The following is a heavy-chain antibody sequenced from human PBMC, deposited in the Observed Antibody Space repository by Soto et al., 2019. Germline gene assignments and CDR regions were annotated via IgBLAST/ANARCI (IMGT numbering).Heavy chain of an antibody. CDR3: AKDSSSQDYYYYYMDV. D-gene: IGHD6-6*01. CDR1: GFTFDDYA. J-gene: IGHJ6*03. Sequence: EVQLVECGGGLVQPGRSLRLSCAASGFTFDDYAMHWVRQAPGKGLEWVSGISWNSGSIGYADSVKGRFTISRDNAKNSLYLQMNSLRAEDTALYYCAKDSSSQDYYYYYMDVWGKGTTVTVSS. V-gene: IGHV3-9*01. CDR2: ISWNSGSI.